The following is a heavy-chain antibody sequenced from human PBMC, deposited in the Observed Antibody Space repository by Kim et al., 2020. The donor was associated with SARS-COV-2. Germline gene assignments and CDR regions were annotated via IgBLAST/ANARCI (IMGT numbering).Heavy chain of an antibody. CDR2: FDPEDGET. D-gene: IGHD2-15*01. Sequence: ASVKVSCKVSGYTLTELSMHWMRQAPGKELEWMGGFDPEDGETIYAQKFQGRLTMTEDTSTDTAYMELSSLRSEDTAVYYCATPSGVVVASSDAFDIWGQGTMVTVSS. CDR3: ATPSGVVVASSDAFDI. J-gene: IGHJ3*02. V-gene: IGHV1-24*01. CDR1: GYTLTELS.